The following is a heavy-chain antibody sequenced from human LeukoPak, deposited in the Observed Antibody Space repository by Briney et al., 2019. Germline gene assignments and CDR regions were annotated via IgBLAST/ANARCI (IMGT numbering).Heavy chain of an antibody. J-gene: IGHJ4*02. D-gene: IGHD5-12*01. V-gene: IGHV1-2*02. CDR1: RFTXXY. Sequence: RFTXXYMHWVGQAPGQGGEGMGWVKLNSGETNYAQKFQGRGTMTRDTSNSTAYMELSRLRSDDTAVYFCAREGIVPTITAYVIWGQGTLVTASS. CDR3: AREGIVPTITAYVI. CDR2: VKLNSGET.